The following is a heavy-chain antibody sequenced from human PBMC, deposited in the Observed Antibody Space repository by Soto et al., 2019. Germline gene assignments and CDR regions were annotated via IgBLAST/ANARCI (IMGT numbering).Heavy chain of an antibody. D-gene: IGHD3-10*02. CDR1: DGSSSGYY. V-gene: IGHV4-34*01. CDR2: INPSGST. J-gene: IGHJ4*02. CDR3: ARGRITMLH. Sequence: QVQLQQWGAGLLKPSETLSLTCTVYDGSSSGYYWSWVRQPPGRGLEWIGEINPSGSTNYNPSLKSRVTISVETSNNQFSLNVNSVTAADTAVYYCARGRITMLHWGQGTLVTVSS.